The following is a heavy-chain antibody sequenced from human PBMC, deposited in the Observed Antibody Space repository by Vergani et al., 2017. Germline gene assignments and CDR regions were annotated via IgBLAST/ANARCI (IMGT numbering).Heavy chain of an antibody. Sequence: QVQLVQSGAEVKKPGASVKVSCKVSGYTLTELSMHWVRQAPGKGLEWMGGFDPEDGETIYAQKFQGRVTMTEDTSTDTAYMELCSLRSEDTAVYYCATISDCSGGSCYYQAFDIWGQGTMVTVSS. J-gene: IGHJ3*02. V-gene: IGHV1-24*01. D-gene: IGHD2-15*01. CDR1: GYTLTELS. CDR3: ATISDCSGGSCYYQAFDI. CDR2: FDPEDGET.